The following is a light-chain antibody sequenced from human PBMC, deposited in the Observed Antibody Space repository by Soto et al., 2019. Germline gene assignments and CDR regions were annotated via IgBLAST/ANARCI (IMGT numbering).Light chain of an antibody. V-gene: IGLV2-14*03. J-gene: IGLJ1*01. Sequence: QSALTQPASVSGSPGQSITVSCTGTSSDVGGYNYVSWYQQQPGKAPKLMIYDVSNRPSGVSNRFSGSKSGNTASLTISGLQAEDEADYYCSSYATGSTVYYVFGTGTKLIVL. CDR2: DVS. CDR3: SSYATGSTVYYV. CDR1: SSDVGGYNY.